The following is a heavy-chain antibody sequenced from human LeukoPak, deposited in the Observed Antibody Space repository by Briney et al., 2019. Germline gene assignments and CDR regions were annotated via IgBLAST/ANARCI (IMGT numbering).Heavy chain of an antibody. D-gene: IGHD3-10*01. CDR2: IYTSGST. J-gene: IGHJ4*02. V-gene: IGHV4-61*02. Sequence: SETLSLTCTVSGGSISSGSYYWSWTRQPAGKGLEWIGRIYTSGSTNYNPSLKSRVTISVDTSKNQFSLKLSSVTAADTAVYYCARAQEWFGELWDDYWGQGTLVTVSS. CDR1: GGSISSGSYY. CDR3: ARAQEWFGELWDDY.